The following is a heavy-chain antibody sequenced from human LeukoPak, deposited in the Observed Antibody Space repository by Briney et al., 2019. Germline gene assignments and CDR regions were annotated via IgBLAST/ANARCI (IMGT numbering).Heavy chain of an antibody. Sequence: SETLSLTCTVSGGSISSDYWSWIRQPPGKGLEWIGCIYYSGSTNYNPSLKSRVTISVDTSKNQFSLKLSSVTAADTAVYYCARDGSGSYLSRWFDPWGQGTLVTVSS. V-gene: IGHV4-59*12. D-gene: IGHD1-26*01. CDR2: IYYSGST. J-gene: IGHJ5*02. CDR1: GGSISSDY. CDR3: ARDGSGSYLSRWFDP.